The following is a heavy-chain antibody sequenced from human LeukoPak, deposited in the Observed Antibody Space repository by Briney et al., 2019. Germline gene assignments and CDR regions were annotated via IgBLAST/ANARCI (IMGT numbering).Heavy chain of an antibody. CDR1: GYSISSGYY. Sequence: PSETLSLTCTVSGYSISSGYYWGWIRQPPGKGLEWIGSIYHSGSTYYNPSLKSRVTISVDTSKNQFSLKLSSVTAADTAVYYCARGIAVASPLDYWGQGTLVTVSS. CDR2: IYHSGST. J-gene: IGHJ4*02. D-gene: IGHD6-19*01. CDR3: ARGIAVASPLDY. V-gene: IGHV4-38-2*02.